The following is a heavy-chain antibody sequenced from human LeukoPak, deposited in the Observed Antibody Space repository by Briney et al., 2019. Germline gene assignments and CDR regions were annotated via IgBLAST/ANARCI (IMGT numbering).Heavy chain of an antibody. CDR1: GFTFSSYS. J-gene: IGHJ4*02. CDR3: ARKAQYNGHYPLDY. Sequence: GGSLRLSCAASGFTFSSYSMNWVRQAPGKGLEWVSGTSDRGDYTYYADSVKGRFTISRDSSKNTLFLQMNSLRAEDTALYFCARKAQYNGHYPLDYWGQGTLVTVSS. CDR2: TSDRGDYT. D-gene: IGHD1-7*01. V-gene: IGHV3-23*01.